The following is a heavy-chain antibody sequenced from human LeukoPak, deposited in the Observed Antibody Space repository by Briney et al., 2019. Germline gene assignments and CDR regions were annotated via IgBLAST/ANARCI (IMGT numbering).Heavy chain of an antibody. CDR1: GFTFSSYW. Sequence: PGGSLRLSCAASGFTFSSYWMHWVRQTPGKGLVWVSGIQSDGSTTTYADFVEGRFTISRDNAKNTLFLQMNSLRAEDTAVYYCARRGYSYGYPFDYWGLGTLVTVSS. D-gene: IGHD5-18*01. J-gene: IGHJ4*02. V-gene: IGHV3-74*03. CDR3: ARRGYSYGYPFDY. CDR2: IQSDGSTT.